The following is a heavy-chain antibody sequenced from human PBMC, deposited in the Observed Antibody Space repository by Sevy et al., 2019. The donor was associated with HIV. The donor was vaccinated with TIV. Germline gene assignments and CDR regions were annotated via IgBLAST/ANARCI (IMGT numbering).Heavy chain of an antibody. J-gene: IGHJ4*02. Sequence: SKTLSLTCAVYGGSFSGYYWSWIRQPPGKGLEWIGEINHSGSTNYNPSLKSRVTISVDTSKNQFSLKLSSVTAADTAVYYCARCRRTYYFDYWGQGTLVTVSS. CDR1: GGSFSGYY. CDR3: ARCRRTYYFDY. V-gene: IGHV4-34*01. CDR2: INHSGST.